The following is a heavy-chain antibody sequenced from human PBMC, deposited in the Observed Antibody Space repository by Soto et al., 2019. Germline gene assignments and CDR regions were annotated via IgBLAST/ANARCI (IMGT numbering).Heavy chain of an antibody. CDR2: ISSSSSTI. J-gene: IGHJ6*02. CDR1: GFTFRSYS. Sequence: GALRPSCAAPGFTFRSYSMNWVRPAPGKGLEWVSYISSSSSTIYYADSVKGRFTISRDNAKNSLYLQMNSLRAEDTAVYYCARDDYYGSGSYFYYGMDVWGQGTTVTVSS. V-gene: IGHV3-48*01. CDR3: ARDDYYGSGSYFYYGMDV. D-gene: IGHD3-10*01.